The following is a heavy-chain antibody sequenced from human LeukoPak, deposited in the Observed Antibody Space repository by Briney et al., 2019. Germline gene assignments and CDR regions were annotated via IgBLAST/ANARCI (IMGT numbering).Heavy chain of an antibody. CDR3: ARPQIWVPAAISGDWFDP. D-gene: IGHD2-2*01. V-gene: IGHV1-8*03. CDR1: GYTFTSYD. J-gene: IGHJ5*02. CDR2: MNPNSGNT. Sequence: ASVKVSCKASGYTFTSYDINWVRQATGQGLEWMGWMNPNSGNTGYAQKFQGRVTITRNTSISTAYMELSSLRSEDTAVYYCARPQIWVPAAISGDWFDPWGQGTLVTVSS.